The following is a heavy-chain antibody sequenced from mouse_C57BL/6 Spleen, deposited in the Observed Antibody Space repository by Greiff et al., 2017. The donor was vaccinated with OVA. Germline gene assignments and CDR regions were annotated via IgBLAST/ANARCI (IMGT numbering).Heavy chain of an antibody. CDR3: ARQDYGNYVPFAY. Sequence: VHLVESGGGLVQPGGSLKLSCAASGFTFSDYYMYRVRQTPEKRLEWVAYISNGGGSTYYPDTVKGRFTISRDNAKNTLYLQMSRLKSEDTAMYYCARQDYGNYVPFAYWGQGTLVTVSA. D-gene: IGHD2-1*01. V-gene: IGHV5-12*01. CDR2: ISNGGGST. J-gene: IGHJ3*01. CDR1: GFTFSDYY.